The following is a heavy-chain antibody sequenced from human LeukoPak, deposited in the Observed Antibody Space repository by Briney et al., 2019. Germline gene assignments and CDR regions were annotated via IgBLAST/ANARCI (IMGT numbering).Heavy chain of an antibody. Sequence: ASVKVSCKASGYTFTGYYMHWVRQAPGQGLEWMGWINPNSGGTNYAQKFQGRVTMTRDTSISTAYMELNRLRSDDTAVYYCASDWGLSQLEYCSNTNCYMGAFDIWGQGTMVTVSS. CDR1: GYTFTGYY. CDR3: ASDWGLSQLEYCSNTNCYMGAFDI. D-gene: IGHD2-2*02. J-gene: IGHJ3*02. CDR2: INPNSGGT. V-gene: IGHV1-2*02.